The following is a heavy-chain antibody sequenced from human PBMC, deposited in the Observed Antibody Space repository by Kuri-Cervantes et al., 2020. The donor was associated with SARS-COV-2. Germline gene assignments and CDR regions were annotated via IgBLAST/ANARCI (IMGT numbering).Heavy chain of an antibody. D-gene: IGHD3-10*01. V-gene: IGHV4-38-2*02. CDR3: AREAHRGGSLVI. J-gene: IGHJ3*02. Sequence: SETLSLTCAVSGYSISSGYYWGWIRQPPGKGLEWIGSIYHSGSTYYNPSLKSRVTISVDTSKNQFSLKLSSVTAADTAVYYCAREAHRGGSLVIWGQGIMVTVSS. CDR2: IYHSGST. CDR1: GYSISSGYY.